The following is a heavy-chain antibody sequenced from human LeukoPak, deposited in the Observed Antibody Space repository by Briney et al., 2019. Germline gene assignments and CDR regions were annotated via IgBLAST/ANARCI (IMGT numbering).Heavy chain of an antibody. D-gene: IGHD3-22*01. CDR1: GFTFSSYA. J-gene: IGHJ4*02. CDR2: ISYDGSNK. V-gene: IGHV3-30-3*01. CDR3: ARDTHDSSDYYFDY. Sequence: VQPGGSLRLSCAASGFTFSSYAMHWVRQAPGKGLEWVAVISYDGSNKYYADSVKGRFTISRDNSKNTLYLQMNSLRAEDTAVYYCARDTHDSSDYYFDYWGQGTLVTVSS.